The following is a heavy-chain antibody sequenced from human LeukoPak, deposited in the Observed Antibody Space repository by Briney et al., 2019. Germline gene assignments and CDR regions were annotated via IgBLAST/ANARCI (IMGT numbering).Heavy chain of an antibody. CDR2: TYYRSKWSS. Sequence: SQTLSLTCAISGDSVSSKSAAWNWIRQSPSRGLEWLGRTYYRSKWSSGYAESVKSRITINPDTSKNQFSLKPSSVTAADTAVYYCARELVRYDFWSGYYIDASDIWGQGTMVTVSS. CDR1: GDSVSSKSAA. V-gene: IGHV6-1*01. CDR3: ARELVRYDFWSGYYIDASDI. J-gene: IGHJ3*02. D-gene: IGHD3-3*01.